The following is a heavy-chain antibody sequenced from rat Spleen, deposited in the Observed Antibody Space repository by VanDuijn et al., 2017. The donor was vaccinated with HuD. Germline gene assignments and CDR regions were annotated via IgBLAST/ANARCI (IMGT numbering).Heavy chain of an antibody. V-gene: IGHV5-29*01. J-gene: IGHJ3*01. CDR1: GFTFSNYD. D-gene: IGHD1-2*01. CDR2: ISYDGSST. Sequence: EVQLVESGGGLVQPGRSMKLSCAVSGFTFSNYDMAWVRQAPTKGLVWVATISYDGSSTYYRDSVKGRFTISRDNAKSTLYLQMDSLRSEDTATYYCARHFSPADYYSSFPVLYWGQGTLVTVSS. CDR3: ARHFSPADYYSSFPVLY.